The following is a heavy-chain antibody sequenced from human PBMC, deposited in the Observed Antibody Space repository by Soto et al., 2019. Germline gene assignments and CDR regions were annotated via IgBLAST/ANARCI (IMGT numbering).Heavy chain of an antibody. V-gene: IGHV1-18*01. Sequence: GASVKVSCKASGYTFTSYGISWVRQAPGQGLEWMGWISAYNGNTNYAQKLQGRVTMTTDTSTSTAYMELRSLRSDDTAVYYCARDEFGYSYVYGFDYWGQGTLVTVSS. D-gene: IGHD5-18*01. CDR1: GYTFTSYG. CDR3: ARDEFGYSYVYGFDY. J-gene: IGHJ4*02. CDR2: ISAYNGNT.